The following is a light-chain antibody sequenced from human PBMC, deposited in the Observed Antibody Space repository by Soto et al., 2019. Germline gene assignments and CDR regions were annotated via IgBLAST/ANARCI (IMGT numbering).Light chain of an antibody. CDR1: QSVSSNL. CDR3: QQYGNPPYT. V-gene: IGKV3-20*01. Sequence: TVLTQSPGTLSLSPGERATLSCVASQSVSSNLLAWYQHKPGRAPRLLIYSASNRPAGIPDKFSGSGSGTDFTLTISSLEPEDFAVYYCQQYGNPPYTFGQGTKLEIK. J-gene: IGKJ2*01. CDR2: SAS.